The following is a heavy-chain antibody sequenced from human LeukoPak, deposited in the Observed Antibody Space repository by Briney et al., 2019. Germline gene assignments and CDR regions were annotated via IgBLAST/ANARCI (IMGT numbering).Heavy chain of an antibody. Sequence: GASLRLSCAASGFTFSSSAMSWVRQAPGKGLEWVSPISGSGGSTYYADSVKGRFTISRDNSKNTLYLQMNSLRAEDTAVYYCAKDHYVLPIVVEPAAFDYWGQGTLVTVSS. CDR3: AKDHYVLPIVVEPAAFDY. CDR2: ISGSGGST. V-gene: IGHV3-23*01. CDR1: GFTFSSSA. J-gene: IGHJ4*02. D-gene: IGHD2-2*01.